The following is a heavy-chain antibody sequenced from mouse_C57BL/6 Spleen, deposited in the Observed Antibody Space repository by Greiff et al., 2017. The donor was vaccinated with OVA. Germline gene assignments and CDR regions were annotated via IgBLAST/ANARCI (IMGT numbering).Heavy chain of an antibody. Sequence: EVQLQESGPVLVKPGASVKMSCKASGYTFTDYYMNWVKQSHGKSLEWIGVINPYNGGTSYNQKFKGKATLTVDKSSSTAYMELNSLTSEDSAVYYCARSDCDAAWFAYWGQGTLVTVSA. CDR2: INPYNGGT. J-gene: IGHJ3*01. D-gene: IGHD2-3*01. CDR3: ARSDCDAAWFAY. V-gene: IGHV1-19*01. CDR1: GYTFTDYY.